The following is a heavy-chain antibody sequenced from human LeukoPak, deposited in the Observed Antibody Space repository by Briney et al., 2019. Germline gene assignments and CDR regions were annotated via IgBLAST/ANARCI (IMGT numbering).Heavy chain of an antibody. D-gene: IGHD6-19*01. Sequence: SETLSLTCTVSGGSISSSSYFWGWIRQPPGKGLEWIGSIYYSGSTYYNPSLKSRVTISVDTSKNQFSLKLSSVTAADTAVYYCARGWDSSGWYVYYYWGQGTLVTVSS. V-gene: IGHV4-39*07. CDR3: ARGWDSSGWYVYYY. CDR2: IYYSGST. CDR1: GGSISSSSYF. J-gene: IGHJ4*02.